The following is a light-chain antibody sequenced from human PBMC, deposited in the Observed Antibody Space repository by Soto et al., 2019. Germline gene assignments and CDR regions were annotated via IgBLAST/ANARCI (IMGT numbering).Light chain of an antibody. CDR3: QQYYSIPYT. V-gene: IGKV4-1*01. Sequence: DIVMTQSPDSLAVSLGERATINCKSSQTVLYSSNNKNYLAWYQQKPGQPPNLLIYLASTRESGVPDRFSGSGSGTDFTLTISSLQAEDVAVYYCQQYYSIPYTFGQGTKLEIK. J-gene: IGKJ2*01. CDR1: QTVLYSSNNKNY. CDR2: LAS.